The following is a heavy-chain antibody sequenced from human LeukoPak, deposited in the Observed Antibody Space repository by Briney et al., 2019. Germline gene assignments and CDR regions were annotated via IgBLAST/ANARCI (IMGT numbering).Heavy chain of an antibody. CDR2: ITTYNGDK. D-gene: IGHD2-8*01. J-gene: IGHJ4*02. CDR3: ARDCSNGVCLPRDY. CDR1: GCTLSEYG. Sequence: ASVKVSCKASGCTLSEYGISWVRRAPGQGLEWVGWITTYNGDKKYSQKFQGRVTMTTDTSTSTYYMELRSLRSDDTAVYYCARDCSNGVCLPRDYWGQGTLVTVST. V-gene: IGHV1-18*01.